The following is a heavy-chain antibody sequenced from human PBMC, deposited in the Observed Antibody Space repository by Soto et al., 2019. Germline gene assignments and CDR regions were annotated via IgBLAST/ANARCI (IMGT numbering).Heavy chain of an antibody. CDR3: ARVXQDYYDSSGYPPGYFDY. Sequence: ASVKVSCKASGGTFSSYAISWVRLAPGQGLEWMGGIIPIFGTANYAQKFQGRVTITADKSTSTAYMELSSLRSEDTAVYYCARVXQDYYDSSGYPPGYFDYWGQGTLVTVSS. D-gene: IGHD3-22*01. CDR2: IIPIFGTA. CDR1: GGTFSSYA. J-gene: IGHJ4*02. V-gene: IGHV1-69*06.